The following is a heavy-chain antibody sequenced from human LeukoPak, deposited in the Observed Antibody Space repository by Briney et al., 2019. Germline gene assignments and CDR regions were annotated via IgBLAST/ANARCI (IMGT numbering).Heavy chain of an antibody. CDR1: GFTFNNYV. J-gene: IGHJ3*02. V-gene: IGHV3-23*01. CDR3: AKDLNYDSSGSDAFDI. Sequence: GGSLRLSCEASGFTFNNYVMTWVRQAPGKGLEWVSAISGSGGSTYYADSVKGRFTISRDNSKNTLYLQMNSLRAEDTAVYYCAKDLNYDSSGSDAFDIWGQGTMVTVSS. CDR2: ISGSGGST. D-gene: IGHD3-22*01.